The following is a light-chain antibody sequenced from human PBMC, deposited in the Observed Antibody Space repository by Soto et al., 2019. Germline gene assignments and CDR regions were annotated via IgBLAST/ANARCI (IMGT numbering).Light chain of an antibody. CDR3: SSYTSSNTLV. Sequence: QSALTQPASVSGSPGQSITISCTGGSSDIGGYNYVPWFQQHPGKVPKLMIYEVTNRPSGVSNRFSGSKSGSTASLTISGLQAEDEADYYCSSYTSSNTLVFGTGTKLTVL. J-gene: IGLJ1*01. CDR1: SSDIGGYNY. CDR2: EVT. V-gene: IGLV2-14*01.